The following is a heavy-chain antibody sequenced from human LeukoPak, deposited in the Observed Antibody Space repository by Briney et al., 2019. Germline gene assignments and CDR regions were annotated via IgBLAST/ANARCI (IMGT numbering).Heavy chain of an antibody. CDR2: INHSGST. CDR3: ATESRGSGWTRIDY. J-gene: IGHJ4*02. Sequence: SETLSLTCAVYGGSFSGCYWSWIRQPPGKGLEWIGEINHSGSTNYNPSLKSRVTISVDTSKNQFSLKLSSVTAADTAVYYCATESRGSGWTRIDYWGQGTLVTVSS. CDR1: GGSFSGCY. D-gene: IGHD6-19*01. V-gene: IGHV4-34*01.